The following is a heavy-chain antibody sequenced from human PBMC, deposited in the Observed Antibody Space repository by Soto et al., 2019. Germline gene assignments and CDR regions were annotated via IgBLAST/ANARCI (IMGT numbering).Heavy chain of an antibody. D-gene: IGHD1-1*01. CDR2: ISSSSSYT. CDR1: GFTFSDYY. CDR3: AKNKTAPASYYYGMDV. V-gene: IGHV3-11*05. J-gene: IGHJ6*02. Sequence: QVQLVESGGGLVKPGGSLRLSCAASGFTFSDYYMSWIRQAPGKGLEWVSYISSSSSYTNYADSVKGRFTISRDNAKNSLYMQMNSLRAEDTAVYYCAKNKTAPASYYYGMDVWGQGNTVTVTS.